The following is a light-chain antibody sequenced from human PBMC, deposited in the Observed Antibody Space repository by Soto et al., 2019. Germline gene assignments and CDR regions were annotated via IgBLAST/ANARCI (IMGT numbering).Light chain of an antibody. CDR2: AAS. J-gene: IGKJ4*01. CDR3: QKYYSAPLT. CDR1: QGISNY. V-gene: IGKV1-27*01. Sequence: DIQMTQSPSSLSASVGDRVSSTCRASQGISNYLAWYQQKPGKVPEILIYAASTLRSGVPSRFSGGGSGTDFTLTISSLQPGDVATYYCQKYYSAPLTFGGGTKVEIK.